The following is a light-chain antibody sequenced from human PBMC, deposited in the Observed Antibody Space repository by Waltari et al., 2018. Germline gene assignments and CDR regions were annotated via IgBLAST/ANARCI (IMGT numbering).Light chain of an antibody. Sequence: EIVLTQFPGILSLSPGERATLSCRASQSVSRPLAWYQQRPGQAPRLLIYGASSRATGIPDRFSGGGSGTDFSLTISRLEPEDFAVYYCQHYVRLPATFGQGTKVEIK. CDR1: QSVSRP. J-gene: IGKJ1*01. CDR2: GAS. CDR3: QHYVRLPAT. V-gene: IGKV3-20*01.